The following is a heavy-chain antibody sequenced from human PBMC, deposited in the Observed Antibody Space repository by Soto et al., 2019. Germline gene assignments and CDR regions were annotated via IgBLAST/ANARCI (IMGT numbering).Heavy chain of an antibody. CDR2: ISGRGAGT. CDR1: GFTFDNYA. V-gene: IGHV3-23*01. D-gene: IGHD3-10*01. J-gene: IGHJ4*02. CDR3: AKDRPQIWFGEEGFDY. Sequence: EVQLLESGGGLVQPGGSLRLSCAASGFTFDNYAMSWVRQAPGKGLEWVSAISGRGAGTYYADSVKGRFTISRDNSENTLDLQMNSLRAEDTAVYYCAKDRPQIWFGEEGFDYWGQGTLVTVSS.